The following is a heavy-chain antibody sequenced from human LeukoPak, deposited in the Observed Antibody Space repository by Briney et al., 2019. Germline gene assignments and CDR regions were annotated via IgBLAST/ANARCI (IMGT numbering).Heavy chain of an antibody. CDR3: ASGTVVTRGDY. CDR2: ISSSSSYI. Sequence: SGGSLRLSCAASGFTFSSYSMTWVRQAPGKGLEWVSSISSSSSYIYYADSVKGRFTISRDNAKNSLYLQMNSLRAEDTAVHYCASGTVVTRGDYWGQGTLVTVSS. J-gene: IGHJ4*02. D-gene: IGHD4-23*01. V-gene: IGHV3-21*01. CDR1: GFTFSSYS.